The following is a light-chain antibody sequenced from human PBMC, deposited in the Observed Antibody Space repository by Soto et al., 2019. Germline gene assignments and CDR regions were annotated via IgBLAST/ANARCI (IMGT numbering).Light chain of an antibody. CDR1: QSVSSN. Sequence: EIVMTQSPATLSVSPGERATLSCRASQSVSSNLARYQQKPGQAPRLLIYGASTRATGIPARFSGSGSGTEFTLTISSLQSEDFAVYYCQQYTNWPPITFGPGTKVDI. CDR3: QQYTNWPPIT. CDR2: GAS. V-gene: IGKV3-15*01. J-gene: IGKJ3*01.